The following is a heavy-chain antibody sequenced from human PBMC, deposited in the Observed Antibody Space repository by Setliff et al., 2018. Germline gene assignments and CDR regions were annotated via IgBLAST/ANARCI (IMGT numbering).Heavy chain of an antibody. V-gene: IGHV4-38-2*02. CDR3: ARDHHYDPTYSLPGHAFDF. CDR2: LFDGGSA. Sequence: PSETLSLTCAVSGYSISNGFYWGWIRQSPVKGLEWIGSLFDGGSAYYSPSLKSRASISLDASKNQFALKLTSATAADTAVYYCARDHHYDPTYSLPGHAFDFWGQGIMVTVSS. J-gene: IGHJ3*01. CDR1: GYSISNGFY. D-gene: IGHD3-22*01.